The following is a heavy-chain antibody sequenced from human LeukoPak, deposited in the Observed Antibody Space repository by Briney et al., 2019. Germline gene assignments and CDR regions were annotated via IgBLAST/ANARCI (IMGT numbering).Heavy chain of an antibody. J-gene: IGHJ5*02. CDR3: AKGLNWNWEYNWFDP. V-gene: IGHV3-9*03. CDR2: ISWNSGSI. Sequence: PGRSLRLSCAASGFIFDDYAMHWVRQAPAKGLEWVSGISWNSGSIGYADSVKGRFTISRDNAKNSLYLQMNSLRAEDMALYYCAKGLNWNWEYNWFDPWGQGTLVTVSS. D-gene: IGHD1-7*01. CDR1: GFIFDDYA.